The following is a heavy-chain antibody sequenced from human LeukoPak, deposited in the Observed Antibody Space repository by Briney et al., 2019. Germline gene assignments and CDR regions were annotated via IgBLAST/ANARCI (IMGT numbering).Heavy chain of an antibody. V-gene: IGHV4-59*01. J-gene: IGHJ4*02. D-gene: IGHD2/OR15-2a*01. Sequence: PSESLSLTCTVSGGSIISYYWTWIRQPPGKGLEWIGYFYYSGSTNYNPSLRSRVTISVDTSKNQFSLKLSSVTAADTAVYYCARDRAPVSYWGQGTLVTVSS. CDR2: FYYSGST. CDR3: ARDRAPVSY. CDR1: GGSIISYY.